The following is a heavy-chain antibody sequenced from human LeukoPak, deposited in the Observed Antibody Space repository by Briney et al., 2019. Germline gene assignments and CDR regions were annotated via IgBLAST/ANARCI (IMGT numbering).Heavy chain of an antibody. Sequence: PGGSLRLSCAASGFTFSSYVMTWVRQAPGKGLEWVSAVSGSGGSTYYSDSVRGRFTISKDNSKNTVYLQMNSLRAEDTAIYYCAKGADSSCRPRGGFDYLGQGTLVTGSS. J-gene: IGHJ4*02. CDR3: AKGADSSCRPRGGFDY. D-gene: IGHD3-22*01. CDR2: VSGSGGST. CDR1: GFTFSSYV. V-gene: IGHV3-23*01.